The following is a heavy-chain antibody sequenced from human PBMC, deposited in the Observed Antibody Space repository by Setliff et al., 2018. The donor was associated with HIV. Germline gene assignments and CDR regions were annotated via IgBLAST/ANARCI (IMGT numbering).Heavy chain of an antibody. CDR1: GYVFSSYA. CDR2: INPNSGGT. CDR3: ARDIGGWHETETEYFQY. Sequence: RASVKVSCKASGYVFSSYAVNWVRQAPGQGLEWMGRINPNSGGTNYAQKFQGRVTMTRDTSISTAYMELSRLRSDDTAVYYCARDIGGWHETETEYFQYWGQGTLVTVSS. V-gene: IGHV1-2*06. D-gene: IGHD6-19*01. J-gene: IGHJ1*01.